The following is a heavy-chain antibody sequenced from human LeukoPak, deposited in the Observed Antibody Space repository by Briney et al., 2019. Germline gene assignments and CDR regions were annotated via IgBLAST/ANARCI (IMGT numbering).Heavy chain of an antibody. J-gene: IGHJ4*02. CDR2: ISHSGRST. D-gene: IGHD6-19*01. CDR1: EFIFSDFD. Sequence: PGGSLRLSCAASEFIFSDFDMSWVRQAPGKGLEWVSAISHSGRSTYYADSVKGRFTISRDNSKNTLYLEMNSLRADDTAVYYCAKAVAVALDYWGQGTLVTVSS. V-gene: IGHV3-23*01. CDR3: AKAVAVALDY.